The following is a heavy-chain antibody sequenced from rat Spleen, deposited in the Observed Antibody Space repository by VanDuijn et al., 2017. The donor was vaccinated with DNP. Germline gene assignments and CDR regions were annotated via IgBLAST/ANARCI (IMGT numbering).Heavy chain of an antibody. CDR2: IIYDGSRT. CDR1: GFTFSSFP. CDR3: AKGPNYGGYSDYFDY. J-gene: IGHJ2*01. V-gene: IGHV5S10*01. Sequence: EVQLVESGGGLVQPGRSMRLSCAASGFTFSSFPMAWVRQAPKTGLEWVANIIYDGSRTHYRDSVKGRFTISRDNAKSTLYLQMNKLGSEDTTIYYCAKGPNYGGYSDYFDYWGQGVMVTVSS. D-gene: IGHD1-11*01.